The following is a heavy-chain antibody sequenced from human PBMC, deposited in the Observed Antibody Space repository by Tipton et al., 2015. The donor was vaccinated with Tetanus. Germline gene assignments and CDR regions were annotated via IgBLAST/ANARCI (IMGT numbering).Heavy chain of an antibody. V-gene: IGHV4-59*01. D-gene: IGHD3-10*01. CDR3: AGSQSRFAFDI. Sequence: TLSLTCSVSDGSSRNYYWSWIRQPPGKGLEWIGNIYSSGSANYNPPLRSRVTISVAASKDRFSLKMISVTPADTAVYYCAGSQSRFAFDIWGQGTIVTVSS. CDR2: IYSSGSA. CDR1: DGSSRNYY. J-gene: IGHJ3*02.